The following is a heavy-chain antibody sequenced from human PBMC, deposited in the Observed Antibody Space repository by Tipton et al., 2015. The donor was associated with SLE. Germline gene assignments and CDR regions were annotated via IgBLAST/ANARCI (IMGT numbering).Heavy chain of an antibody. CDR1: GGSFSGYY. J-gene: IGHJ4*02. CDR3: ARGPLEIVSLSPYYFDY. Sequence: TLSLTCAVYGGSFSGYYWSWIRQPPGKGLEWIGEINHSGSTNYNPSLKSRVTISVDTSKNQFSLKLSSVTAADTAVYYCARGPLEIVSLSPYYFDYWGQGTLVTVSS. CDR2: INHSGST. D-gene: IGHD5-12*01. V-gene: IGHV4-34*01.